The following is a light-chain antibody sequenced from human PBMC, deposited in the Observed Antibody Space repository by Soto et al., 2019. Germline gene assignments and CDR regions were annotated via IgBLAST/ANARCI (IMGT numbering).Light chain of an antibody. V-gene: IGKV3-11*01. CDR1: QSVRTY. J-gene: IGKJ5*01. CDR2: DIF. CDR3: HLRGERSLT. Sequence: MVLKHTPATLSSYPGYRVALSCRASQSVRTYFAWYQQKPGQAPRLVIYDIFTRATGVPTRISGSGSGTEFTLTISSLQSEDFAVYYCHLRGERSLTFGQGTRLEIK.